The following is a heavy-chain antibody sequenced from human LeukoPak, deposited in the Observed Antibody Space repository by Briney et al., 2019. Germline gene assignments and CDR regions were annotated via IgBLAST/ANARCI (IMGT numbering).Heavy chain of an antibody. D-gene: IGHD6-13*01. CDR3: ARVTAAWGFPLDY. V-gene: IGHV4-34*01. CDR2: INHSGST. Sequence: SETLSPTCAFYCGSFSCYYWSLIRQPPGKGLGWIGEINHSGSTNYNPSLKSRVTISVDTSKNQFSLKLSSVTAADTAVYYCARVTAAWGFPLDYWGQGTLVTVSS. J-gene: IGHJ4*02. CDR1: CGSFSCYY.